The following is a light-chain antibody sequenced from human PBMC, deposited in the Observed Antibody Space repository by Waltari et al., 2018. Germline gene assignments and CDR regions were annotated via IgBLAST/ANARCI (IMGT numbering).Light chain of an antibody. J-gene: IGKJ3*01. CDR1: HSLLYSDGNIY. Sequence: EVVMTQSPVSLPVTLGQPASISCKSNHSLLYSDGNIYLNWLQQRPGQSPRRLIYKVSNRDSEVPDRFSATGSATDFTLKISRVEADDIGIYYCMQGLHFPLTFGPGTKVDIK. CDR3: MQGLHFPLT. V-gene: IGKV2-30*01. CDR2: KVS.